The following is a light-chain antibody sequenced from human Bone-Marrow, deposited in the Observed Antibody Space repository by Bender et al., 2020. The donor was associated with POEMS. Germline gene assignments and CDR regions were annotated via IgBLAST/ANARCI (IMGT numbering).Light chain of an antibody. CDR3: AVWDDSVDSWM. J-gene: IGLJ3*02. CDR2: SSH. Sequence: QSVLTQPPSASGTPGQRVTISCSGGSSNIGAHAVNWYQHLPGTAPQLLIYSSHRRPSEVPDRFSGSRSGTSASLAISGLQSEDEADYYCAVWDDSVDSWMFGEGTKLTV. CDR1: SSNIGAHA. V-gene: IGLV1-44*01.